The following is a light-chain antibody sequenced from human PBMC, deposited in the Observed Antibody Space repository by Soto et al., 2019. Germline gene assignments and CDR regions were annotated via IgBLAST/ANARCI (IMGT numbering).Light chain of an antibody. CDR2: EVS. J-gene: IGKJ1*01. V-gene: IGKV2-30*02. CDR3: MQGTTWPWT. CDR1: QSLIHSDGNTY. Sequence: DVVMTQSPLSLPVTLGQPASISCRSSQSLIHSDGNTYLSWFQQRPGQSPRRLIYEVSDRDSGVPDRFTRSGSGTDFTLKISRVEGEDVCVYYCMQGTTWPWTFGQGTEVEIK.